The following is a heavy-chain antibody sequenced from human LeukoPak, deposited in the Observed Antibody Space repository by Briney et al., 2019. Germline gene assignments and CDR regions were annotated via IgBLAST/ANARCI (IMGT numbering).Heavy chain of an antibody. Sequence: GGSLRLSCAASGFTFDDYGMSWVRQAPGKGLEWVSGINWNGGSTGYADSVKGRFTISRDNAKNSLYLQMNSLRAEDTALYHSARDGGSSWYHAFDIWGQGTMVTVSS. CDR1: GFTFDDYG. V-gene: IGHV3-20*01. D-gene: IGHD6-13*01. CDR3: ARDGGSSWYHAFDI. CDR2: INWNGGST. J-gene: IGHJ3*02.